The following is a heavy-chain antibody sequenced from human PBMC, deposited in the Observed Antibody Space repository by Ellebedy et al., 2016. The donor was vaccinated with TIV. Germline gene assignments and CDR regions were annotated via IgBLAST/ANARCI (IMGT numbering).Heavy chain of an antibody. CDR3: AKGRGGGSDSSAPRYYFDY. CDR1: GFTVSSNY. D-gene: IGHD3-22*01. V-gene: IGHV3-53*01. J-gene: IGHJ4*02. CDR2: IYSGGDGGDT. Sequence: GESLKISCAASGFTVSSNYMNWVRQAPGKGLEWVSVIYSGGDGGDTYYADSVKGRFTISRDNAQNSLYLQMDSLRAEDTAVYYCAKGRGGGSDSSAPRYYFDYWGLGTLVTVSS.